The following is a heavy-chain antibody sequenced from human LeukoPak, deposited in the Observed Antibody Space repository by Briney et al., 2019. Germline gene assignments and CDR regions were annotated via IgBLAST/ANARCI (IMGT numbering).Heavy chain of an antibody. CDR3: AKDMERRVGYYYYYGMDV. CDR1: GFTFSSYA. D-gene: IGHD6-25*01. J-gene: IGHJ6*02. CDR2: ISYDGSNK. V-gene: IGHV3-30-3*01. Sequence: GGSLRLSCAASGFTFSSYAMHWVRQAPGKGLEWVAVISYDGSNKYYADSVKGRFTISRDNSKNTLYLQMNSLRAEDTAVYYCAKDMERRVGYYYYYGMDVWGQGTTVTVSS.